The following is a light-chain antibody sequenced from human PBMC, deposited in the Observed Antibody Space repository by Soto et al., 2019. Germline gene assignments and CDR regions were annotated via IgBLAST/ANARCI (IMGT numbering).Light chain of an antibody. CDR3: VAWDDDLSARV. J-gene: IGLJ3*02. CDR2: MNN. CDR1: RSNIGSSI. Sequence: QSVLTQPPSLSGTPGQTVTISCLGRRSNIGSSIVHWYQHFPGTAPKHLIFMNNQRPSGVPDRFSGSKSGTSASLVISGLRSEDEADYYCVAWDDDLSARVFGGGTQLTVL. V-gene: IGLV1-47*01.